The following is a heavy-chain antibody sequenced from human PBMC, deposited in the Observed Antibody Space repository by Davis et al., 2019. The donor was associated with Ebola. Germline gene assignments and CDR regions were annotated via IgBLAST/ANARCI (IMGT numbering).Heavy chain of an antibody. CDR2: ISSRSNYI. Sequence: GESLKISCQDSGNSFSSHWIGWVRQAPGKGLEWVSSISSRSNYIYYTDSVKGRFTISRDNAKNSLFLQMTSLRAEDTAVYYCARVDVSGAFDIWGRGTMVTVSS. J-gene: IGHJ3*02. CDR3: ARVDVSGAFDI. V-gene: IGHV3-21*01. CDR1: GNSFSSHW. D-gene: IGHD3-16*01.